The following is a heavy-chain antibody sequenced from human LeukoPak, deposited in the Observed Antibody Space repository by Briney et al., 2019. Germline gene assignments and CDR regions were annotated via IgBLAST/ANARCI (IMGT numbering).Heavy chain of an antibody. CDR3: ARGVIFGTGY. J-gene: IGHJ4*02. V-gene: IGHV1-8*02. CDR1: GYTFTSYG. Sequence: ASVKVSCKASGYTFTSYGISWVRQAPGQGLEWMGWMNPNSGNTGYAQKFQGRVTMTRNTSISTAYMELSSLRSEDTAVYYCARGVIFGTGYWGQGTLVTVSS. D-gene: IGHD3-3*02. CDR2: MNPNSGNT.